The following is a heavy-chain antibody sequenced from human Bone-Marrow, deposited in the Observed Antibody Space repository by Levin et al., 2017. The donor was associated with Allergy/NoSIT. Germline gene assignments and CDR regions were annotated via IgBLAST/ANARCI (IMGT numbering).Heavy chain of an antibody. J-gene: IGHJ5*02. Sequence: SCTVSGGSISSGDYYWSWIRQPPGKGLEWIGYIYYSGSTYYNPSLKSRVTISVDTSKNQFSLKLSSVTAADTAVYYCARVHYDSSGSNWFDPWGQGTLVSVSS. V-gene: IGHV4-30-4*01. CDR2: IYYSGST. D-gene: IGHD3-22*01. CDR1: GGSISSGDYY. CDR3: ARVHYDSSGSNWFDP.